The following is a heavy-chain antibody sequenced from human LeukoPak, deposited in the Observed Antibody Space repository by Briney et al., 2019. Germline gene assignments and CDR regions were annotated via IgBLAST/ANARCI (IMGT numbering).Heavy chain of an antibody. CDR3: ARDLWENYGSGSYWGFPDY. J-gene: IGHJ4*02. V-gene: IGHV1-2*02. CDR2: INPNSGGT. D-gene: IGHD3-10*01. Sequence: GASVKVSCKASGYTFTSYHMHWVRQAPGQGLEWMGWINPNSGGTNYAQKFQGRVTMTRDTSISTAYMELSRLRSDDTAVYYCARDLWENYGSGSYWGFPDYWGQGTLVTVSS. CDR1: GYTFTSYH.